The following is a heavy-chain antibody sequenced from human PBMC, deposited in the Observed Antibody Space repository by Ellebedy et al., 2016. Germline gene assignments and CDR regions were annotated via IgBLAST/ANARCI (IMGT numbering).Heavy chain of an antibody. D-gene: IGHD6-19*01. CDR1: GFTVSSNY. J-gene: IGHJ4*02. CDR3: AREVRGSGWTAFDY. CDR2: LYSGGST. Sequence: GESLKISCAASGFTVSSNYMSWVRQAPGKGLQWVSVLYSGGSTYYADSVKGRFTISRDNSKNTLYLQMNSLRAEDTAVYYCAREVRGSGWTAFDYWGQGTLVTVSS. V-gene: IGHV3-66*01.